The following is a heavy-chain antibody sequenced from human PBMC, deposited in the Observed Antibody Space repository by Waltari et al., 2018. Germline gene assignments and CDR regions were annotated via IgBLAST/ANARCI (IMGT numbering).Heavy chain of an antibody. V-gene: IGHV1-69*05. J-gene: IGHJ4*02. Sequence: QVQLVQSGAEVKKPGSSVKVSCKASGCTFSSYAISWVRQAHGQGLELMGGIIPIFGTANYAQKFQGRVTITTDESTSTAYMELSSLRSEDTAVYYCAGSYYDFWSGYKSDVTYFDYWGQGTLVTVSS. CDR1: GCTFSSYA. CDR3: AGSYYDFWSGYKSDVTYFDY. CDR2: IIPIFGTA. D-gene: IGHD3-3*01.